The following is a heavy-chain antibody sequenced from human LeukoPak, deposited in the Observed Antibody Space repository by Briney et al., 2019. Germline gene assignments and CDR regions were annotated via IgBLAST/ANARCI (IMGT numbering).Heavy chain of an antibody. CDR1: GFTFSSYW. Sequence: GGSLRLSRAASGFTFSSYWMSWVRQAPGEGLEWVAVISYDGSNKYYADSVKGRFTISRDNSKNTLYLQMNSLRGEDTAVYYCAKELTTSSGYLHYFDYWGQGTLVTVSS. V-gene: IGHV3-30*18. J-gene: IGHJ4*02. D-gene: IGHD6-25*01. CDR2: ISYDGSNK. CDR3: AKELTTSSGYLHYFDY.